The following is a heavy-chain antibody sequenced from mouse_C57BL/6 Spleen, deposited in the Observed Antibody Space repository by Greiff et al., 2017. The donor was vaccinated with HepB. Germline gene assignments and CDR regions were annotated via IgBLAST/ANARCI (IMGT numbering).Heavy chain of an antibody. J-gene: IGHJ4*01. D-gene: IGHD1-3*01. V-gene: IGHV1-55*01. CDR2: IYPGSGST. CDR1: GYTFTSYW. Sequence: QVQLQQPGAELVKPGASVKMSCKASGYTFTSYWITWVKQRPGQGLEWIGDIYPGSGSTNYNEKFKSKATLTVDTSSSTAYMQLSSLTSEDSAVYYCARLGIPRGKGENAMDYWGQGTSVTVSS. CDR3: ARLGIPRGKGENAMDY.